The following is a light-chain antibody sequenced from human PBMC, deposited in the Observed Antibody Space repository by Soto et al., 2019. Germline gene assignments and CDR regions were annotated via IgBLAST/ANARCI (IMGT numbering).Light chain of an antibody. CDR2: AAS. J-gene: IGKJ2*01. CDR1: QSISSY. V-gene: IGKV1-39*01. CDR3: QQSYSTPYT. Sequence: DLQMTQSPSSLSASVGDRVTITCRASQSISSYFNWYQQKPGKAPQPLIYAASSWQSGVPSRFSGSGSETDFPLTSSRLQPEDFATYYCQQSYSTPYTFGQGTKLEIK.